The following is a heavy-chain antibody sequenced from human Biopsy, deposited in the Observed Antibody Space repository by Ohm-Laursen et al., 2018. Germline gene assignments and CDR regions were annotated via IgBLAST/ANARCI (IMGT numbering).Heavy chain of an antibody. CDR2: IYPGGST. V-gene: IGHV4-4*07. D-gene: IGHD3-22*01. CDR1: GADINNYY. CDR3: ASVVLGPTNDAFDL. J-gene: IGHJ3*01. Sequence: SDTLSLTCNVPGADINNYYWSWIRQPAGKGLEWIGRIYPGGSTSYNPSLKSRVTMSVDTSKKQLSLRLRSVTAADTAMYYCASVVLGPTNDAFDLWGQGTMVVVSS.